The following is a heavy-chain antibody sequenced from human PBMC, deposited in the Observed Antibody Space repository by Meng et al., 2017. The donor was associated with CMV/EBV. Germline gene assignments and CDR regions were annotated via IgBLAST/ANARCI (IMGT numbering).Heavy chain of an antibody. J-gene: IGHJ3*02. Sequence: SETLSLTCTVSGGPISSCYWSWIRQPPGKGLEWIGYIYYSGSTNYNPSLKSRVTISVDTSKNQFSLKLSSVTAADTAMYYCARGGTLAGFDIWGQGTMVTVSS. CDR3: ARGGTLAGFDI. CDR2: IYYSGST. D-gene: IGHD3-16*01. V-gene: IGHV4-59*01. CDR1: GGPISSCY.